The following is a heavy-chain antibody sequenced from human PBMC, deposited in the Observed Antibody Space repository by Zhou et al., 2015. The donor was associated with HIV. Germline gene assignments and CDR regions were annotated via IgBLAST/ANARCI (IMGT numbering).Heavy chain of an antibody. CDR2: ISGSGDRT. CDR3: ARDVNYGDDAFDL. J-gene: IGHJ3*01. Sequence: EVQLLESGGGLVQPGGSLRLSCADSEITLDIYAMTWVRQAPGKGLEWVSSISGSGDRTYYANFVKGRFTISRDNSKNTLFLQMHSLRAEDTAVYYCARDVNYGDDAFDLWGQGTMVTVSS. D-gene: IGHD4-17*01. V-gene: IGHV3-23*01. CDR1: EITLDIYA.